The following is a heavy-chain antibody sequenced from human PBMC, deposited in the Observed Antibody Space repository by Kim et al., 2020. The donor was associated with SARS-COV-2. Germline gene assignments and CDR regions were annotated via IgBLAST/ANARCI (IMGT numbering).Heavy chain of an antibody. CDR2: TYYTGRS. V-gene: IGHV4-39*01. J-gene: IGHJ5*02. D-gene: IGHD1-26*01. CDR1: GDSMKSDLYY. CDR3: TRKTRRATVDH. Sequence: SETLSLTCTVSGDSMKSDLYYWGWIRQPPGKGLEWIGSTYYTGRSHYNPSVQSRVTISVDTSSKQFSLKVASVTAADTGVYYCTRKTRRATVDHWGQGS.